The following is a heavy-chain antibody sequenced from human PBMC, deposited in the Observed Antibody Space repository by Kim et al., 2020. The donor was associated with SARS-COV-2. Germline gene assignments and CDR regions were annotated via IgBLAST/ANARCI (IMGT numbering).Heavy chain of an antibody. CDR3: AKEDDYRLSYFDY. V-gene: IGHV3-23*01. J-gene: IGHJ4*01. CDR1: GFTFSSYA. CDR2: ISGSGDGYTT. D-gene: IGHD1-1*01. Sequence: GGSLRLSCAASGFTFSSYAMSWVRQAPGKGLEWVSGISGSGDGYTTYYADSVKGRFTISRDNSKKTLYLQMDSLRADDTAVFYCAKEDDYRLSYFDYWG.